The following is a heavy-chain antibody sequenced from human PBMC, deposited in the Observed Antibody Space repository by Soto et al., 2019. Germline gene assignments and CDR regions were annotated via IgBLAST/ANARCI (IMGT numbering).Heavy chain of an antibody. CDR1: GGSSSGHY. CDR3: ARAYSSGWYWFDT. V-gene: IGHV4-34*01. J-gene: IGHJ5*02. CDR2: LNHSGSP. Sequence: SETLSLTCAVSGGSSSGHYWSWIRQPPGKGLEWFGELNHSGSPNYNPSLNSRVTMSIDTSKSQFSLKLNSVTAADTAVYFCARAYSSGWYWFDTWGQGTLVTVSS. D-gene: IGHD6-19*01.